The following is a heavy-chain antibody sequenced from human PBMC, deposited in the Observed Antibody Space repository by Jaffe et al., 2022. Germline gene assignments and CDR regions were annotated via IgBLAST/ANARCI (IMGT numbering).Heavy chain of an antibody. J-gene: IGHJ5*02. Sequence: EVQLVESGGGLVKPGGSLRLSCAASGFTFSSYSMNWVRQAPGKGLEWVSSISSSSSYIYYADSVKGRFTISRDNAKNSLYLQMNSLRAEDTAVYYCARDLSSFDSGYDLGDNWFDPWGQGTLVTVSS. CDR1: GFTFSSYS. V-gene: IGHV3-21*01. D-gene: IGHD5-12*01. CDR2: ISSSSSYI. CDR3: ARDLSSFDSGYDLGDNWFDP.